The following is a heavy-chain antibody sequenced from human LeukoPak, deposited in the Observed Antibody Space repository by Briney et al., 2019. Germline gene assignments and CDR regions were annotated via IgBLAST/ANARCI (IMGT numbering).Heavy chain of an antibody. J-gene: IGHJ4*02. D-gene: IGHD5-24*01. CDR1: GYTFTGYY. CDR3: VRERGYNWASDFDY. Sequence: ASVKVSCKASGYTFTGYYMHWVRQAPGQGLEWMGRINPNSGGTNYAQKFQGRVTMTRDTSISTAYMELSRLRSDDTAVYYCVRERGYNWASDFDYWGQGTVATVSS. CDR2: INPNSGGT. V-gene: IGHV1-2*06.